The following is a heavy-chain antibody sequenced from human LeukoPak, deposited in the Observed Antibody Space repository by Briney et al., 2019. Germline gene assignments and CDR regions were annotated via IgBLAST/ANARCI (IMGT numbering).Heavy chain of an antibody. CDR2: INPSGGST. CDR1: GYTFTSYY. V-gene: IGHV1-46*01. Sequence: ASVKVSCKASGYTFTSYYMHWVRQAPGQGLEWMGIINPSGGSTSYAQKFQGRVTMTRDTSTSTVYMVLSSLRSEDTAVYYCARDPGSGSYGDSFDYWGQGTLVTVSS. CDR3: ARDPGSGSYGDSFDY. J-gene: IGHJ4*02. D-gene: IGHD3-10*01.